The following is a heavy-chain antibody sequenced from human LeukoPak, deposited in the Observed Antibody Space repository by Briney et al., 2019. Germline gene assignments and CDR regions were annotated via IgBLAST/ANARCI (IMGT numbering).Heavy chain of an antibody. V-gene: IGHV3-7*05. CDR3: AREGIDRDDRAKDAFDI. CDR1: GFTFSIYW. Sequence: GGSLRLSCTATGFTFSIYWMSWLRQAPGKALEWVANINQDGSQRYYVDSVKGRFTISRDNAKNSLHLQMNSLRAEDTAVYYCAREGIDRDDRAKDAFDIWGQGTMVTVSS. J-gene: IGHJ3*02. CDR2: INQDGSQR. D-gene: IGHD3-22*01.